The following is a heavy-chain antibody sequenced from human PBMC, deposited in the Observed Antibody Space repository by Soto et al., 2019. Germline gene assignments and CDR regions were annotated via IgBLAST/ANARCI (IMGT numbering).Heavy chain of an antibody. D-gene: IGHD3-3*01. CDR1: GGTFSSYA. J-gene: IGHJ4*02. V-gene: IGHV1-69*06. CDR3: ARDQGGQSGNFSFDN. CDR2: IIPIFGTA. Sequence: SVKVSCKASGGTFSSYAISWVRQAPGQGLEWMGGIIPIFGTANYAQKFQGRVTITADKSTSTAYMELSSLRSEDTAMYYCARDQGGQSGNFSFDNWGQVPLVTFSS.